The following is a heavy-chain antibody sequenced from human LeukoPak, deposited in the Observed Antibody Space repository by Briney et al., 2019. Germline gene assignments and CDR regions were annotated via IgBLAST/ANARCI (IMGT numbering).Heavy chain of an antibody. Sequence: GGSLRLSCAASGFTFSSYSMNWVRQAPGKGLEWVSSISSSSSSYIYYADSVKGRFTISRDNAKNSLYLQMNSLRAEDTAVYYCARPLNKQLWFDYWGQGTLVTVSS. CDR2: ISSSSSSYI. CDR3: ARPLNKQLWFDY. V-gene: IGHV3-21*01. J-gene: IGHJ4*02. D-gene: IGHD5-18*01. CDR1: GFTFSSYS.